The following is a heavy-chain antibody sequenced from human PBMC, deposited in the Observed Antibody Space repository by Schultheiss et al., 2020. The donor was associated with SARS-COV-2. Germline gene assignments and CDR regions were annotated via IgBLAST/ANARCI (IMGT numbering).Heavy chain of an antibody. CDR2: IMSKSDGGTT. V-gene: IGHV3-15*07. Sequence: GGSLRLSCAASGFTFDDYAMHWVRQAPGKGLEWVGRIMSKSDGGTTDYAAPVKGRFTISRDDSKNTLYLQMNSLKTEDTAVYYCTTDWGEGDYASGSFDYWGQGTLVTVSS. CDR1: GFTFDDYA. CDR3: TTDWGEGDYASGSFDY. D-gene: IGHD4-17*01. J-gene: IGHJ4*02.